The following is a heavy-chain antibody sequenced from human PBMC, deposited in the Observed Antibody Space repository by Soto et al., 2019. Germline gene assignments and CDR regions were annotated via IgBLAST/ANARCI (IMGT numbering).Heavy chain of an antibody. CDR3: ARDLWGYCGTDCYPLDV. CDR2: MYNTGST. D-gene: IGHD2-21*02. CDR1: GGSISSYH. J-gene: IGHJ6*02. V-gene: IGHV4-59*01. Sequence: SDTLSLTCTFPGGSISSYHWSWIRQPPGKGLEWIGYMYNTGSTVYNPSLKSRVTISVDTSKNQFSLKLNAVTAADTAVYYCARDLWGYCGTDCYPLDVWGQGTTVT.